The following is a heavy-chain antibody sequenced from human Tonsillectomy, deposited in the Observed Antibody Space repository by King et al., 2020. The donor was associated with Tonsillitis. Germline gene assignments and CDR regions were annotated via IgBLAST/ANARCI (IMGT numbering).Heavy chain of an antibody. Sequence: DVQLVESGGGLVQPGGSLRLSCAASGFTFSSYWMSWVRQAPGKGLEWVANIKQDGSEKYYVDSVKGRFTISRDNAKNSLYLQMNSLRCEDTAVYYCAREYYDFWSGYYTQRWFDPWGQGTLVTVSS. V-gene: IGHV3-7*01. CDR3: AREYYDFWSGYYTQRWFDP. CDR1: GFTFSSYW. J-gene: IGHJ5*02. CDR2: IKQDGSEK. D-gene: IGHD3-3*01.